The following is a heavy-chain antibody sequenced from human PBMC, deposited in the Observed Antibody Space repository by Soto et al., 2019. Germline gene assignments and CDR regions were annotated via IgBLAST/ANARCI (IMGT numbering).Heavy chain of an antibody. V-gene: IGHV3-21*01. CDR2: ISSTTNYI. CDR3: VRESEDLTSNFDY. J-gene: IGHJ4*02. CDR1: GFTFTRYS. Sequence: GGSLRLSCAASGFTFTRYSMNWVRQAPGKGLEWVSSISSTTNYIYYADSMKGRFTVSRDNAKNSVYLDMNSLSAEDTAVYYCVRESEDLTSNFDYWGQGTLVTVSS.